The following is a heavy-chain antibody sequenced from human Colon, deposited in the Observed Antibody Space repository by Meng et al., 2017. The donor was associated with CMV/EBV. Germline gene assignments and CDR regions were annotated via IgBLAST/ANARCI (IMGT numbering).Heavy chain of an antibody. Sequence: SGFSLSTSGVGVGWIRQPPGKALEWLALLYWENDKRYSPSLKNRLSITEDTSNNQVVLTMTNMDPVDTATYYCIHRLYSPASDYGMAVWGQGTMVTVSS. V-gene: IGHV2-5*02. CDR3: IHRLYSPASDYGMAV. J-gene: IGHJ6*02. D-gene: IGHD5-12*01. CDR2: LYWENDK. CDR1: GFSLSTSGVG.